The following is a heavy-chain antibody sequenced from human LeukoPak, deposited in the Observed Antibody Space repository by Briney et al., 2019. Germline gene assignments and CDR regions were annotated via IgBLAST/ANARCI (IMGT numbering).Heavy chain of an antibody. J-gene: IGHJ5*02. V-gene: IGHV1-69*13. Sequence: SVKVSFKTAGGTFTSYAITWVRQAPGQGLEWMGKIIPISGTTNYAQKFQGRVTFTANESTSTAYMELSSLRSEDTALYYCARKLRLGGNWFDPWGQGTLVTVSS. CDR1: GGTFTSYA. D-gene: IGHD1-26*01. CDR2: IIPISGTT. CDR3: ARKLRLGGNWFDP.